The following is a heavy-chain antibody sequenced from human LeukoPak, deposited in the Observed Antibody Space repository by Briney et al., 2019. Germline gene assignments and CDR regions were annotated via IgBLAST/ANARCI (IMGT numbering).Heavy chain of an antibody. Sequence: ASVKVSCKASGYTFTGYYMHWVRQAPGQGLEWMGWINPNSGGTNYAQKFQGRVTMTRDTSISTAYMELSRLRSDDTAVYYCARGTKIAARYYYYMAVWGKGTTVTVSS. D-gene: IGHD6-6*01. CDR3: ARGTKIAARYYYYMAV. CDR1: GYTFTGYY. CDR2: INPNSGGT. V-gene: IGHV1-2*02. J-gene: IGHJ6*03.